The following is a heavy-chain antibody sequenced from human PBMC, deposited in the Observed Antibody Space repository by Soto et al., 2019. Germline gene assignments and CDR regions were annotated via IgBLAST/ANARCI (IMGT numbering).Heavy chain of an antibody. CDR1: GYRFNDYW. D-gene: IGHD5-18*01. J-gene: IGHJ6*02. CDR2: IYPGDSDT. Sequence: PGESLKISCKGSGYRFNDYWIGWVRQMPGKGLEWMGIIYPGDSDTRYNPSFQGQVTISADKSVSTAYLQWSSLKASDTAMYYCARHRRDTALNVWGQGTSVTVSS. CDR3: ARHRRDTALNV. V-gene: IGHV5-51*01.